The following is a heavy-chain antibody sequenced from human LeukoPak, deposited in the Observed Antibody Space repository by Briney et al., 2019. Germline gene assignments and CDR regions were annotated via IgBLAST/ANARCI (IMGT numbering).Heavy chain of an antibody. V-gene: IGHV3-30*04. CDR2: ISYDGSNK. Sequence: GGSLRLSCAASGFTFNSHAIHWVRQAPGKGLEWVTVISYDGSNKYYADSVKGRFTISRDNSKNTLYLQMNSLRVEDTAVYYCARDPTRGGSGSDLDYWGQGILVTVSS. D-gene: IGHD3-10*01. CDR1: GFTFNSHA. J-gene: IGHJ4*02. CDR3: ARDPTRGGSGSDLDY.